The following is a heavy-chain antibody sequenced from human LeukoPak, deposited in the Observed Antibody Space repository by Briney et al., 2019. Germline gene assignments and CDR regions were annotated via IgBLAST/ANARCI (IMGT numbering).Heavy chain of an antibody. CDR3: ARGGLGDTAMVAFDY. Sequence: SETLSLTCTVSGYSISSGYYWGWIRQPPGKGLEWIGSIYHSGSTYYNPSLKSRVTISVDTSKNQFSLKLSSVTAADTAVYYCARGGLGDTAMVAFDYWGQGTLVTVPS. V-gene: IGHV4-38-2*02. J-gene: IGHJ4*02. CDR2: IYHSGST. D-gene: IGHD5-18*01. CDR1: GYSISSGYY.